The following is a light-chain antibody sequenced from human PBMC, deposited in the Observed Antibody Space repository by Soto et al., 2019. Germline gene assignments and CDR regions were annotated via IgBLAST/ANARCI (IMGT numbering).Light chain of an antibody. CDR3: LQTYTAPAT. V-gene: IGKV1-39*01. CDR1: QNIDNC. Sequence: DIQMIQSPASLSASVGDRVTITCRASQNIDNCLSWYQQKPGKAPKLLIYAASSLHSGVPSRFSGSGSGTDFTLTISSLPREDVATYYCLQTYTAPATFGQGTRVEIK. CDR2: AAS. J-gene: IGKJ1*01.